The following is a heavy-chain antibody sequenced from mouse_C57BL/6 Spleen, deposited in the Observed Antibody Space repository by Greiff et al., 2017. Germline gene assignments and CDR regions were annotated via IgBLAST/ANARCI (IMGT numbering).Heavy chain of an antibody. J-gene: IGHJ3*01. D-gene: IGHD2-12*01. CDR2: ISDGGSYT. Sequence: DVMLVESGGGLVKPGGSLKLSCAASGFTFSSYAMSWVRQTPEKRLEWVATISDGGSYTYYPDNVKGRFTISRDNAKNNLYLQMSHLKSEDTAMYYCAREHDGAWFAYWGQGTLVTVSA. CDR3: AREHDGAWFAY. CDR1: GFTFSSYA. V-gene: IGHV5-4*01.